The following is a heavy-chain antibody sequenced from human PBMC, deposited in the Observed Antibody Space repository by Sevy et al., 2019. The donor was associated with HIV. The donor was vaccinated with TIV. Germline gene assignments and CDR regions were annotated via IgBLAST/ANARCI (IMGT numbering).Heavy chain of an antibody. V-gene: IGHV3-43*01. Sequence: GVSLRLSCAASGFTFDDYTMHWVRQAPGKGLEWVSLISWDGGSTYYADSVKGRFTISRDNSKNSLYLQMNSLRTQDTALYYSAKDGSSGYCYFAHDAFDIWGQGTMVTVSS. CDR3: AKDGSSGYCYFAHDAFDI. CDR1: GFTFDDYT. J-gene: IGHJ3*02. CDR2: ISWDGGST. D-gene: IGHD3-22*01.